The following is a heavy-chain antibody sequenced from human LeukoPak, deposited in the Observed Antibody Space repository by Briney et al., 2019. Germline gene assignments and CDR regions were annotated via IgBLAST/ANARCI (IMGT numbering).Heavy chain of an antibody. CDR3: ARGGGLTDY. CDR1: GFLFSSYW. J-gene: IGHJ4*02. CDR2: INYDGSEK. Sequence: GGSLRLSCAASGFLFSSYWMSWVRQAPGKGLEWVANINYDGSEKHFVDSVRGRFTISRDNAKNSLCLQMNSLRVEDTAIYYCARGGGLTDYWGQGTLVTVSS. V-gene: IGHV3-7*01. D-gene: IGHD3-16*01.